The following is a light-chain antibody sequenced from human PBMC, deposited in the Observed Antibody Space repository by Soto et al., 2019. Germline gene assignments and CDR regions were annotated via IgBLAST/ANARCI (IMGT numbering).Light chain of an antibody. Sequence: EIVLTQSPGTLSLSPGERATPSCRASQSVSSSYLAWYQQKPGQAPRLLIYGASSRATGIPDRFSGSGSGTDFTLTISRLEPEDFAVYYCQQYDNSPQTFGQGTKVDIK. V-gene: IGKV3-20*01. CDR1: QSVSSSY. J-gene: IGKJ1*01. CDR2: GAS. CDR3: QQYDNSPQT.